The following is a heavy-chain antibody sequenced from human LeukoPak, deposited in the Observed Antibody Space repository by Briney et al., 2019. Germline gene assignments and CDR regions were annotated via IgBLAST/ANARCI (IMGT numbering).Heavy chain of an antibody. Sequence: EASVKVSCKASGYTFTSYYMHWVRQAPGQGLEWMGIINPSGGSTSYAQKFQGRVTMTRDMSTSTVYMELSSLRSEDTAVYYCAREGYDFWSGYYTAWFDPWGQGTLVTVSS. CDR3: AREGYDFWSGYYTAWFDP. V-gene: IGHV1-46*01. J-gene: IGHJ5*02. CDR1: GYTFTSYY. CDR2: INPSGGST. D-gene: IGHD3-3*01.